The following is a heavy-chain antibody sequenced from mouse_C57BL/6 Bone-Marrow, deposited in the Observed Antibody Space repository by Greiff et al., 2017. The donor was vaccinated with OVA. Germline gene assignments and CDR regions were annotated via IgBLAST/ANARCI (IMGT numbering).Heavy chain of an antibody. D-gene: IGHD1-1*01. CDR2: IDPSDSET. J-gene: IGHJ4*01. CDR3: ARERYYGSRTMDY. Sequence: VQLQQPGAELVRPGSSVKLSCKASGYTFTSYWMHWVKQRPIQGLEWIGNIDPSDSETHYNQKFKDKATLTVDKSSSTAYMQLSSLTSEDSAVYYCARERYYGSRTMDYWGQGTSVTVSS. V-gene: IGHV1-52*01. CDR1: GYTFTSYW.